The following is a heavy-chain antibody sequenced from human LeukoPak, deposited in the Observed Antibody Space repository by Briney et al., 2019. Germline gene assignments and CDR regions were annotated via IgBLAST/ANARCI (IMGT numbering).Heavy chain of an antibody. Sequence: ASVKVSCKASGYTFTSYYMHWVRQAPGQGLEWMGIINPSGGSTSYAQKFQGRVTMTRDTSTSTVYMELSSLRSEDTAVFYCARASGGGQTSFDIWGQGTVVTVSS. J-gene: IGHJ3*02. CDR2: INPSGGST. CDR3: ARASGGGQTSFDI. CDR1: GYTFTSYY. V-gene: IGHV1-46*01. D-gene: IGHD3-16*01.